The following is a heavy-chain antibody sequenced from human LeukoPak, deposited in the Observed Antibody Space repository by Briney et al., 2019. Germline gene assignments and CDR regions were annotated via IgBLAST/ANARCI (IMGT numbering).Heavy chain of an antibody. J-gene: IGHJ4*02. Sequence: GASVTVSCTASGYTFTGYYMHWVRQAPGQGLEWMGWINPNSGGTNYAQKLQGRVTMTTDTSTSTAYMELRSLRSDDTAVYYRARIIVATIPFDYWGQGTLVTVSS. D-gene: IGHD5-12*01. V-gene: IGHV1-2*02. CDR2: INPNSGGT. CDR3: ARIIVATIPFDY. CDR1: GYTFTGYY.